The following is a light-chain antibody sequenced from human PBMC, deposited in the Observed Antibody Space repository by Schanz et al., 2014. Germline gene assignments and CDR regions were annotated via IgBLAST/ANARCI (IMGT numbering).Light chain of an antibody. J-gene: IGKJ2*01. CDR2: DAS. Sequence: EIVLTQSPGTLSLSPGERATFSCRASQSVRSTYFAWYQQKPGQAPSLLIYDASNRATGIPARFSGSGSGTDFTLTISSLQSEDFAVYYCQQYNNWPPYTFGQGTKLEIK. CDR1: QSVRSTY. CDR3: QQYNNWPPYT. V-gene: IGKV3D-15*01.